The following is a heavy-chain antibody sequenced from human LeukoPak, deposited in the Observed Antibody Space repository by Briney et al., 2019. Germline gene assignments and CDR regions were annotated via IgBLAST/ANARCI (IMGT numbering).Heavy chain of an antibody. CDR1: GFTLSSYS. CDR3: AKVDIVVVTARFEH. Sequence: GGSLRLSCAASGFTLSSYSMNWVRQAPGKGLEWVSCISSTGNYIYYADSVKGRFTISRDNAKNSLYLQMNSLRAEDTAVYYCAKVDIVVVTARFEHWGQGTLVTVSS. D-gene: IGHD2-21*02. J-gene: IGHJ1*01. V-gene: IGHV3-21*01. CDR2: ISSTGNYI.